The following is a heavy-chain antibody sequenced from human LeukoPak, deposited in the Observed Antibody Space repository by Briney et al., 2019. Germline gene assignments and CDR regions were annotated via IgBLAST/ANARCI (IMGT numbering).Heavy chain of an antibody. Sequence: GGSLRLSCAASGFTFSSYWMSWVRQAPGKGLEWVANIKQDGSEKYYVDSVKGRFTISRDNAKNSLYLQMNSLRAEDTAVYYCARVRDSSSWSFDYWGQGTLVTVSS. J-gene: IGHJ4*02. CDR2: IKQDGSEK. D-gene: IGHD6-13*01. CDR3: ARVRDSSSWSFDY. V-gene: IGHV3-7*01. CDR1: GFTFSSYW.